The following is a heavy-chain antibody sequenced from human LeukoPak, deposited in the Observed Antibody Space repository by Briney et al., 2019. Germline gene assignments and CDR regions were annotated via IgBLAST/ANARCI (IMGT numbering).Heavy chain of an antibody. V-gene: IGHV3-48*04. CDR3: ARGRGEKNSSSWCNY. J-gene: IGHJ4*02. CDR2: ISSSSSTI. CDR1: GFTFSSYS. Sequence: GGSLRLSCAASGFTFSSYSMNWVRQAPGKGLEWVSYISSSSSTIYYAGSVKGRFTISRDNAKNSLYLQMNSLRAEDTAVYYCARGRGEKNSSSWCNYWGQGTLVTVSS. D-gene: IGHD6-13*01.